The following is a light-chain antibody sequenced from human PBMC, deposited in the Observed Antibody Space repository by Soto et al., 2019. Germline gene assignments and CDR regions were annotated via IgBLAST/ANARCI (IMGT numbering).Light chain of an antibody. Sequence: DIVMTQSPLSLAVTPGEPASIPCRSSQSLLHRNGYNYLDWYLQKPGQSPQLLIYLGSNRASGVPDRFSGSGSGTDFTLKIRRVEAEDVGVYYCMQGIQTPRTFGPGTKVDIK. CDR2: LGS. CDR3: MQGIQTPRT. V-gene: IGKV2-28*01. J-gene: IGKJ1*01. CDR1: QSLLHRNGYNY.